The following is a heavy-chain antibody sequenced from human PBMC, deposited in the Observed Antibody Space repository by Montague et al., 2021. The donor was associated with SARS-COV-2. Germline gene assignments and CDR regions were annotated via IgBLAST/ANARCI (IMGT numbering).Heavy chain of an antibody. CDR2: IYYSGST. CDR1: GGSVSSGGYY. CDR3: ARVSLAAAATRSDY. J-gene: IGHJ4*02. Sequence: SETLSLTCTVPGGSVSSGGYYWSWIRQPPGKGLEWIGYIYYSGSTNYNPSLKSRVTISLDTSKNQFSLKLTSVTAADTAVYYCARVSLAAAATRSDYWGQRTLVTVSS. D-gene: IGHD6-13*01. V-gene: IGHV4-61*08.